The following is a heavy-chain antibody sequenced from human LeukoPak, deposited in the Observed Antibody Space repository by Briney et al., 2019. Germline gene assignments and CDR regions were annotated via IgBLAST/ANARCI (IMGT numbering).Heavy chain of an antibody. CDR3: AKDERLYTVTTLFDY. D-gene: IGHD4-17*01. Sequence: GGSLRLSCAASGFTFSSYAMSWVRQAPGKGLEWVSAISGSGGSTHHADSVKGRFTISRDNSKNTLYLQMNSLRAEDTAVYYCAKDERLYTVTTLFDYWGQGTLVTVSS. V-gene: IGHV3-23*01. J-gene: IGHJ4*02. CDR2: ISGSGGST. CDR1: GFTFSSYA.